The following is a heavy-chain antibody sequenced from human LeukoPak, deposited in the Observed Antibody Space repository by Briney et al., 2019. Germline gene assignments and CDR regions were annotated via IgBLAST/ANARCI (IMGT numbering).Heavy chain of an antibody. CDR3: ARDPEYPGWFDP. CDR2: ISSSSSYI. J-gene: IGHJ5*02. Sequence: GGSLRLSCAASGFTFSSYSMNWVRQAPGKGLEWVSSISSSSSYIYHADSVKGRFTISRDNAKNSLYLQMNSLRAEDTAVYYCARDPEYPGWFDPWGQGTLVTVSS. V-gene: IGHV3-21*01. CDR1: GFTFSSYS. D-gene: IGHD2-2*02.